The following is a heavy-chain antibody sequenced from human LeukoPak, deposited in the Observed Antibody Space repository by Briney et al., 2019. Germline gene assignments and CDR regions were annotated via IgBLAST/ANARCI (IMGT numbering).Heavy chain of an antibody. CDR3: ARRISNYYGSGSYYLTDY. Sequence: GGSLRLSCAASGFTFSSYAMHWVRQAPGKGLEWVAVISYDGSSKYYADSVKGRFTISRDNSKNTLYLQMNSLRAEDTAVYYCARRISNYYGSGSYYLTDYWGQGTLVTVSS. V-gene: IGHV3-30*04. CDR1: GFTFSSYA. CDR2: ISYDGSSK. J-gene: IGHJ4*02. D-gene: IGHD3-10*01.